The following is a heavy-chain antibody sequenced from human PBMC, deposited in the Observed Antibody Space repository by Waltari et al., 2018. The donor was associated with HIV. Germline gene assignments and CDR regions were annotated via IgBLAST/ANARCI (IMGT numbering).Heavy chain of an antibody. V-gene: IGHV4-31*03. D-gene: IGHD3-22*01. CDR1: GCSISSSGYY. CDR2: IYYSGST. CDR3: ARGWLSRGYYL. J-gene: IGHJ4*02. Sequence: QVQLQESGPGLVQPSQTLSLTCTVSGCSISSSGYYWSWIRQHPGKGLEWIGYIYYSGSTYYNPSLKSRLTISVDTSKNQFSLKLNSVTAADTAVYYCARGWLSRGYYLWGQGTLVTVSS.